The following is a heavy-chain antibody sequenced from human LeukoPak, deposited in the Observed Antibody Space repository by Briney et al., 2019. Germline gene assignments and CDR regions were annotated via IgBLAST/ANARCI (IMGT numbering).Heavy chain of an antibody. CDR1: GGTFISYA. D-gene: IGHD3-10*01. V-gene: IGHV1-69*13. J-gene: IGHJ5*02. CDR2: IIPIFGTA. Sequence: SVTVSCKASGGTFISYAISWVRQAPGQGLEWMGGIIPIFGTANYAQKFQGRVTITADESTSTAYMELSSLRSEDTAVYYCARDGSGNNWFDPWGQGTLVTVSS. CDR3: ARDGSGNNWFDP.